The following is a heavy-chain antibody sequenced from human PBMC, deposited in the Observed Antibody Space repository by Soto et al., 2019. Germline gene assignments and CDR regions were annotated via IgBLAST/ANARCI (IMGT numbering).Heavy chain of an antibody. CDR2: INPNSGGT. D-gene: IGHD4-4*01. J-gene: IGHJ5*02. Sequence: ASVKVSCKASGYTFTGYYMHWVRQAPGQGLEWMGWINPNSGGTNYAQKFQGRVTMTRDTSISTAYMELSRLRSDDTAVCYCARSDYSNYYNWFDPWGQGTLVTVSS. CDR1: GYTFTGYY. V-gene: IGHV1-2*02. CDR3: ARSDYSNYYNWFDP.